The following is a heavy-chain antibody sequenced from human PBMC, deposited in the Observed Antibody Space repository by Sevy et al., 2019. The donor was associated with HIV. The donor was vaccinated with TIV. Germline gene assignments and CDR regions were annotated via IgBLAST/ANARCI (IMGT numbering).Heavy chain of an antibody. J-gene: IGHJ6*02. Sequence: GGSLRLSCAASGFTFSNYNMNWVRQAPGKGLEWVSFISSSNTYKYYADSVKGRYTISRDNAKNSLHLQMNSLRAEDTAVYYCARDGGSTDRGMDVWGQGTTVTVSS. CDR3: ARDGGSTDRGMDV. CDR2: ISSSNTYK. CDR1: GFTFSNYN. V-gene: IGHV3-21*01. D-gene: IGHD3-16*01.